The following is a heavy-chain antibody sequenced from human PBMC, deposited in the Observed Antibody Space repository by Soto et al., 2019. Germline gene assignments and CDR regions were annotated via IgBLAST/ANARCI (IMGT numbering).Heavy chain of an antibody. CDR3: ARDSSGVPASKVGGMDV. V-gene: IGHV1-69*13. CDR2: IIPIFGTA. CDR1: GGTFSRYA. D-gene: IGHD2-2*01. Sequence: SVKVSCKASGGTFSRYAISWVRQAPGQGLEWMGGIIPIFGTANYVQKFQGRVTITADESTSTAYMELRSLRSDDTAVCYCARDSSGVPASKVGGMDVWGQGTTVTVSS. J-gene: IGHJ6*02.